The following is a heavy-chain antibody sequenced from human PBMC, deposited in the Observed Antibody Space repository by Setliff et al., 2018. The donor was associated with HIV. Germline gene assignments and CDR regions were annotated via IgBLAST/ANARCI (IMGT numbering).Heavy chain of an antibody. CDR2: ISRSSTYT. Sequence: PGGSLRLSCAASGFIFSNYRMNWVRQAPGKGLEWVSSISRSSTYTFYADSVKGRFTISRDNAKNSRYLQMNSLRAEDAAVYYCARLRYSSGPGSFDYWGQGTLVTVSS. CDR3: ARLRYSSGPGSFDY. CDR1: GFIFSNYR. D-gene: IGHD6-19*01. J-gene: IGHJ4*02. V-gene: IGHV3-21*01.